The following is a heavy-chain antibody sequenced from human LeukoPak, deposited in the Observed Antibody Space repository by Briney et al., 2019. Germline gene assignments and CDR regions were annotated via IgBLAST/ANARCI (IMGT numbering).Heavy chain of an antibody. CDR2: IRQDGSEK. V-gene: IGHV3-7*04. Sequence: GRSLRLSCAASGFTFNNYWMSWVRQAPGKGLEWVANIRQDGSEKYYVDSVKGRFTISRDNAKNSLYLQMNSLRAEDTAMYYCARDEIIMPHRKDYWGQGTLVTVSS. J-gene: IGHJ4*02. CDR3: ARDEIIMPHRKDY. D-gene: IGHD3-10*01. CDR1: GFTFNNYW.